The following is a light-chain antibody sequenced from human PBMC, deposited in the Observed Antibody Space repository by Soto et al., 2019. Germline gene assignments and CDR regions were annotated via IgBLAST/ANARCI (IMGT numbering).Light chain of an antibody. Sequence: DIQMTQSPSSLSASVGDRVTITCQASQDIRNFLNWYQQRPGKAPKLLISDASSLEAGVPQRFSGSGFGTDFTLAISSLQAEEFATYFCQQHLNLSPTVGQGTRLEIK. CDR1: QDIRNF. CDR2: DAS. CDR3: QQHLNLSPT. J-gene: IGKJ5*01. V-gene: IGKV1-33*01.